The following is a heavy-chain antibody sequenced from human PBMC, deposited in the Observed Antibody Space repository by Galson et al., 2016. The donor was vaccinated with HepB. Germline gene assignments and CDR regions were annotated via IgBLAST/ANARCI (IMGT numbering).Heavy chain of an antibody. D-gene: IGHD1-14*01. CDR1: GFTFDIHA. CDR2: ISKSGNNT. Sequence: SLRLSCAASGFTFDIHAMTWVRQTPGKGLEWVSTISKSGNNTYYSESLKSRFTVSRDNSENMVFLQLDSLTAADTAVYYCASDTAGGVDYWGQGTLVTVSS. CDR3: ASDTAGGVDY. J-gene: IGHJ4*02. V-gene: IGHV3-23*05.